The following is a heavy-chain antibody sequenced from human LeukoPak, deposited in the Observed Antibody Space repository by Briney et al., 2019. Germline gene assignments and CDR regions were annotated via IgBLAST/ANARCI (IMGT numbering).Heavy chain of an antibody. D-gene: IGHD1-7*01. CDR2: ISADTGNT. J-gene: IGHJ4*02. Sequence: VASVKVSCKTSGYTFSNYGISWVRQAPGQGLEWMGWISADTGNTNFAQKFQDRVTMTSDTSTSTYYMELRSLRSDDTAAYYCARDSRETGTTTDFDYWGQGTLVSVSS. CDR3: ARDSRETGTTTDFDY. V-gene: IGHV1-18*01. CDR1: GYTFSNYG.